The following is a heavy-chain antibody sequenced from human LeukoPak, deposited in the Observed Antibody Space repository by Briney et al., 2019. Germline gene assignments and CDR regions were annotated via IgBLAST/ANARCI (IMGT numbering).Heavy chain of an antibody. CDR1: GGTFSSYA. CDR2: IIPIFGTA. CDR3: ARHCQERPDDY. J-gene: IGHJ4*02. V-gene: IGHV1-69*06. Sequence: SVKVSCKASGGTFSSYAISWVRQAPGQGLEWMEGIIPIFGTANYAQKFQGRVTITADKSTSTAYMELSSLRSEDTAVYYCARHCQERPDDYWGQGTLVTVSS. D-gene: IGHD1-14*01.